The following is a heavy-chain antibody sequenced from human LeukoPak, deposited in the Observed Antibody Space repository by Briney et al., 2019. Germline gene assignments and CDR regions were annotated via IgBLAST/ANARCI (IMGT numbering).Heavy chain of an antibody. CDR3: ARSPNGNLAGPWFDP. CDR1: GYTFTSYG. CDR2: ISAYNGNT. J-gene: IGHJ5*02. V-gene: IGHV1-18*01. Sequence: ASVKVSCKASGYTFTSYGISWVRQAPGQGREWMGWISAYNGNTNYAQKLQGRVTMTTDTSTSTAYMELRSLRSDDTAVYYCARSPNGNLAGPWFDPWGQGTLVTVSS. D-gene: IGHD1-14*01.